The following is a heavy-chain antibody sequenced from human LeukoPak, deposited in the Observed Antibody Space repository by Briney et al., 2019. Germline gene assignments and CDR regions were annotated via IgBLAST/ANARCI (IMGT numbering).Heavy chain of an antibody. CDR1: GGSISSYY. Sequence: SETLSLTCTVSGGSISSYYWSWIRQPPGKGLEWIGYIYYSGSTNYNPSLKSRVTISVDTSKNQFSLKLSSVTAADTAVYYCARSYYGGAFDIWGQGTMVIVSS. CDR2: IYYSGST. V-gene: IGHV4-59*01. CDR3: ARSYYGGAFDI. D-gene: IGHD2/OR15-2a*01. J-gene: IGHJ3*02.